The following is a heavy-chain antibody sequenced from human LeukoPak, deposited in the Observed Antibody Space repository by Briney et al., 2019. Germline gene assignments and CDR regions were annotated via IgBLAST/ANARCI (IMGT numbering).Heavy chain of an antibody. D-gene: IGHD6-13*01. CDR3: ARNPLGQPTYYFDY. V-gene: IGHV3-30*04. CDR1: GFTFSGFA. J-gene: IGHJ4*02. CDR2: ISYDGRDK. Sequence: GGSLRLSCATSGFTFSGFAMHWVRQAPGKGLEWVAVISYDGRDKSSADSVKGRFTISRDNSENTLYLQMNSLRAEDTAVYYCARNPLGQPTYYFDYWGQGTLVTVSS.